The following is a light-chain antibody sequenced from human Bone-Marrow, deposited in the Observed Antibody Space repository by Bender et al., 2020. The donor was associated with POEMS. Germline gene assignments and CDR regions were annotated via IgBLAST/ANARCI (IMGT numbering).Light chain of an antibody. CDR3: QAWDTYSVI. V-gene: IGLV3-1*01. CDR1: DLGDKY. J-gene: IGLJ2*01. Sequence: SYELTQPPSVSVSPGQTASITCSGDDLGDKYVAWYQQKPGQSPVLVIYQVTKRPSGIPERFSGSNSGNTATLTISGTQAMDEADYYCQAWDTYSVIFGGGTKLTVL. CDR2: QVT.